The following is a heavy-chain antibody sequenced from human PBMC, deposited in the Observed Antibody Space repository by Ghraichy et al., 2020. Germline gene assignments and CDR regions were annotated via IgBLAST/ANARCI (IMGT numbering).Heavy chain of an antibody. CDR3: ARLAMASPVNAGWYFDV. D-gene: IGHD5-24*01. CDR2: ISNGGNTI. Sequence: SCVTSGFSFSHCGFNWVRQAPGRGLEWIAYISNGGNTIYYADSVKGRFTVSKDNAKNSLYLQMNSLRDDDTAVYFWARLAMASPVNAGWYFDVWGRGTLVTVSS. J-gene: IGHJ2*01. CDR1: GFSFSHCG. V-gene: IGHV3-48*02.